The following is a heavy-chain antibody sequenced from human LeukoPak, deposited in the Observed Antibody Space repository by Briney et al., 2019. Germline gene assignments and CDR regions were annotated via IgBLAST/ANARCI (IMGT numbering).Heavy chain of an antibody. CDR1: GGTFSSYA. J-gene: IGHJ4*02. D-gene: IGHD2-15*01. CDR2: IIPIFGTA. V-gene: IGHV1-69*13. CDR3: ATVYCSGGSCYQYYFDY. Sequence: AASVKVSCKASGGTFSSYAISWVRQAPGQGLEWMGGIIPIFGTANYAQKFQGRVTITADESTSTAYMELSSLTSEDTAVYYCATVYCSGGSCYQYYFDYWGQGTLVTVSS.